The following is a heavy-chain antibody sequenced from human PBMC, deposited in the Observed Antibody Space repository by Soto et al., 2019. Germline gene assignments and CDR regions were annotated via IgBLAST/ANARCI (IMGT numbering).Heavy chain of an antibody. Sequence: EVQLMESGGGLVQPGGSLRLSCAASGFTFSDYYMDWVRQAPGKGLEWVGRSRNKANSYTTEYAASVKGRFSISRDDSKNSLYLHMNSLKIEDTAVYYCARSQGGQYAFDIWGQGTMVTVSS. CDR1: GFTFSDYY. CDR2: SRNKANSYTT. J-gene: IGHJ3*02. V-gene: IGHV3-72*01. CDR3: ARSQGGQYAFDI. D-gene: IGHD2-15*01.